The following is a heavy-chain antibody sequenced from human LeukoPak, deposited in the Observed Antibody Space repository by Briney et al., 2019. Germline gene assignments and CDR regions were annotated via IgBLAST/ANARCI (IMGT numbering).Heavy chain of an antibody. CDR2: INHSGST. V-gene: IGHV4-34*01. Sequence: SETLSLTCAVYGGSFSGYYWSSIRQPPRKGLEWIGEINHSGSTNYNPSLKSRVTISVDTSKNQISLKLSSVTAADTAVYYCARRPFHVWQWLPSALDYWGQGTLVTVSS. D-gene: IGHD6-19*01. CDR3: ARRPFHVWQWLPSALDY. CDR1: GGSFSGYY. J-gene: IGHJ4*02.